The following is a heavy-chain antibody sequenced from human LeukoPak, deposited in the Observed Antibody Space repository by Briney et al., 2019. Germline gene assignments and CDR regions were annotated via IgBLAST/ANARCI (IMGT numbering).Heavy chain of an antibody. Sequence: GSLRLSCAASGFTFSSYAMSWVRQAPGKGLEWVSAISGSGGSTYYADSGKGRFTISRDNSKNTLYLQMNSLRAEDTAVYYCAKALLQWLVPFDYCGQGTLVTVSS. D-gene: IGHD6-19*01. CDR1: GFTFSSYA. J-gene: IGHJ4*02. CDR3: AKALLQWLVPFDY. V-gene: IGHV3-23*01. CDR2: ISGSGGST.